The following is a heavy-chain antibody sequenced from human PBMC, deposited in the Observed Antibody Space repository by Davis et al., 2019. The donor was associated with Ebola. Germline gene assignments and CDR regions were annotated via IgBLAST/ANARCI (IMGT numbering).Heavy chain of an antibody. CDR1: GGSFSGYY. V-gene: IGHV4-34*01. D-gene: IGHD1-26*01. CDR3: ARVVGATTSWFDP. J-gene: IGHJ5*02. Sequence: GSLRLSCAVYGGSFSGYYWGWIRQLPGKGLEWIGSIYYSGSTNYNPSLKSRVTISVDTSKNQFSLKLSSVTAADTAVYYCARVVGATTSWFDPWGQGTLVTVSS. CDR2: IYYSGST.